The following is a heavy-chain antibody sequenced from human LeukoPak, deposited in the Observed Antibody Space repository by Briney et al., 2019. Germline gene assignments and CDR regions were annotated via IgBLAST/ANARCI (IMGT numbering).Heavy chain of an antibody. Sequence: PGGSLRLSCAASGFTFSSYWMHWVRQAPGKGLVWVSRINSDGSSTSYADSVKGRFTISRDNAKNSLYLQMNSLRAEDTAVYYCARGVSQDIAAAAGWFDPWGQGTLVTVSS. D-gene: IGHD6-13*01. J-gene: IGHJ5*02. CDR1: GFTFSSYW. V-gene: IGHV3-74*01. CDR3: ARGVSQDIAAAAGWFDP. CDR2: INSDGSST.